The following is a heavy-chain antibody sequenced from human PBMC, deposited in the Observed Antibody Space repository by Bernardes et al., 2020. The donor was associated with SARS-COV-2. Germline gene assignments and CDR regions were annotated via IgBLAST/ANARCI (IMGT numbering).Heavy chain of an antibody. V-gene: IGHV3-74*01. CDR3: ARQEVVTIDL. D-gene: IGHD2-15*01. CDR1: GFTFSNYW. Sequence: GGSLRLSCVVSGFTFSNYWMHWVRQAPGKGLEWVSRISSDGSTTINADPVKGRFTISRDNARNTLYLQMNSLRAEDTAVYYCARQEVVTIDLWGQGTLFTLSS. CDR2: ISSDGSTT. J-gene: IGHJ5*02.